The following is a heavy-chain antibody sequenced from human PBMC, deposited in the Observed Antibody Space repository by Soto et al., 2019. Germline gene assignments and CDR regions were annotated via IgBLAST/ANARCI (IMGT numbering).Heavy chain of an antibody. CDR3: ASRGPVIETIDH. J-gene: IGHJ4*02. D-gene: IGHD2-21*01. CDR1: GGTFSSFP. CDR2: ITPIFGTV. V-gene: IGHV1-69*01. Sequence: QVQLVQSGADAKKPGSSVKVSCKASGGTFSSFPIRWVRQAPGQGLEWMGGITPIFGTVDYSQKFQDRMTITADESTTTVYMELSSLRSEDTAMYYCASRGPVIETIDHWGQGTLVIVSS.